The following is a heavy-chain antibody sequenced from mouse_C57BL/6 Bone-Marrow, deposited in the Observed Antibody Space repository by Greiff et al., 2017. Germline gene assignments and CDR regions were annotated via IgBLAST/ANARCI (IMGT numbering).Heavy chain of an antibody. CDR2: VYPGSGST. CDR1: GYTFTSYW. Sequence: QVQLQQPGAELVKPGASVKMSCKASGYTFTSYWITWGKQRPGQGLEWIGDVYPGSGSTNYNEKFKSKATLTVDTSSSTAYMQLSSLTSEDSAVYYCAREDYYGSSYDYWGQGTTLTVSS. CDR3: AREDYYGSSYDY. V-gene: IGHV1-55*01. D-gene: IGHD1-1*01. J-gene: IGHJ2*01.